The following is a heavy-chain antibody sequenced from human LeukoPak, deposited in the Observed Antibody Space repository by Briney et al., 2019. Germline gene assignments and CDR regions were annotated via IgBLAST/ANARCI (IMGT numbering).Heavy chain of an antibody. V-gene: IGHV3-48*01. CDR2: ISSDSTTT. D-gene: IGHD2-15*01. CDR1: GFTFNSYS. Sequence: GGSLRLSCGVPGFTFNSYSLNWVRQAPGKGLEWVSYISSDSTTTYYADSVKGRFTISRDTAKNSLYLQMNSLRAEDTAIYYCASLCSGGTCFTPYWGQGTLVTVSS. CDR3: ASLCSGGTCFTPY. J-gene: IGHJ4*02.